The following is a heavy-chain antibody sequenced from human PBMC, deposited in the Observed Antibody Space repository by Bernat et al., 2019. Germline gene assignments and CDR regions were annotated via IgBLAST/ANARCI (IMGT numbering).Heavy chain of an antibody. J-gene: IGHJ3*02. CDR1: GYSFTSYW. V-gene: IGHV5-51*03. Sequence: EVQLVQSGAEVKKPGESLKISCKGSGYSFTSYWIGWVRQMPGKGLEWMGIIYPGDSDTRYSPSFQGQVTISADKSISTAYLQWSSLKTSDTAMYYCATRHSPPYYYGSGSDAFDIWGQGTMVTVSS. D-gene: IGHD3-10*01. CDR3: ATRHSPPYYYGSGSDAFDI. CDR2: IYPGDSDT.